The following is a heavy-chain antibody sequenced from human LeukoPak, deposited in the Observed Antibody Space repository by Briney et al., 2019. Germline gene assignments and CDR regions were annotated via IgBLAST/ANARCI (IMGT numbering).Heavy chain of an antibody. CDR2: TYYRSKWYN. V-gene: IGHV6-1*01. CDR3: ASEFAMVREGRFDP. Sequence: SQTLSLTCALSGDSVSSNSAAWNWIRQSPSRGLEWLGRTYYRSKWYNDYAVSVKSRITINPDTSKNQFSLQLNSVTPEDTAVYYCASEFAMVREGRFDPWGQGTLVTVSS. CDR1: GDSVSSNSAA. D-gene: IGHD3-10*01. J-gene: IGHJ5*02.